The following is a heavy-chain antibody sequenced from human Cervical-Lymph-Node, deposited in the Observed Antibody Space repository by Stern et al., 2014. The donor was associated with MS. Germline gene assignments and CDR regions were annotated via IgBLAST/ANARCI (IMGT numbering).Heavy chain of an antibody. J-gene: IGHJ1*01. CDR1: GYTFTNYG. D-gene: IGHD5-12*01. CDR2: ISGYTGNT. Sequence: QVQLVESGDEVKKPGASVKVSCKASGYTFTNYGISWVRQAPGQGLEWMGWISGYTGNTNHGPKIQDRVIMTPVTSTNTAYMELRRLRSDDTAVYYCARAAYDGYLDHWGQGTPVTVSS. V-gene: IGHV1-18*01. CDR3: ARAAYDGYLDH.